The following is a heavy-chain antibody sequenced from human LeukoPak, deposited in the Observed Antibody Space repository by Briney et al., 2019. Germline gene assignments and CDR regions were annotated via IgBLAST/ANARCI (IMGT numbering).Heavy chain of an antibody. CDR1: GFTFSGYW. CDR2: IKTDGTSI. CDR3: ARGATGNDY. D-gene: IGHD3-10*01. Sequence: GRSLRLSCAASGFTFSGYWMHWVRQAPGKGLVWVSLIKTDGTSITYADSVKGRFTISRDNAKNTLYLQMNSLRAEDTAVYSCARGATGNDYWGQGTLVTVSS. V-gene: IGHV3-74*01. J-gene: IGHJ4*02.